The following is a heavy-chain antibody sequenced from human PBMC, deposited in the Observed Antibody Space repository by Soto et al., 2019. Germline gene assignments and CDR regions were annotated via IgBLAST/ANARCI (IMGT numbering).Heavy chain of an antibody. CDR3: ARVGVVVVPAAFYYYYGMDV. D-gene: IGHD2-2*01. V-gene: IGHV4-59*01. CDR1: GGSISSYY. CDR2: IYYSGST. Sequence: SETLSLTCTVSGGSISSYYWSWIRQPPGKGLEWIGYIYYSGSTNYNPSLKSRVTISVDTSKNQFPLKLSSVTAADTAVYYCARVGVVVVPAAFYYYYGMDVWGQGTTVTVSS. J-gene: IGHJ6*02.